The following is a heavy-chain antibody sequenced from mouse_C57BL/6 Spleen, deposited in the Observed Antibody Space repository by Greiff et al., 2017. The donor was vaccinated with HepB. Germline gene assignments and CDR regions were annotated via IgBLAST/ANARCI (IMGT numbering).Heavy chain of an antibody. Sequence: VQLQQSGPELVKPGASVKISCKASGYAFSSSWMNWVKQRPGKGLEWIGRIYPGDGDTNYNGKFKGKATLTADKSSSTAYMQLSSLTSEDSAVYFCANGNVPYWYFDVWGTGTTVTVSS. CDR3: ANGNVPYWYFDV. J-gene: IGHJ1*03. D-gene: IGHD1-1*01. CDR1: GYAFSSSW. V-gene: IGHV1-82*01. CDR2: IYPGDGDT.